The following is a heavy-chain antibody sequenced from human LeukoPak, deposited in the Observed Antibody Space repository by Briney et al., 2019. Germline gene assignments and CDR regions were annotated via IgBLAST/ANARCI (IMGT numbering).Heavy chain of an antibody. CDR3: AKYRYDFWSGYDY. D-gene: IGHD3-3*01. Sequence: GGSLRLSCAASGFTFSSYAIHWVRQAPGKGLEWVAVISHDGSNKYYADSVKGRFTISRDNSKNTLYLQMNSLRAEDTAVYYCAKYRYDFWSGYDYWGQGTLVTVSS. CDR1: GFTFSSYA. J-gene: IGHJ4*02. CDR2: ISHDGSNK. V-gene: IGHV3-30-3*02.